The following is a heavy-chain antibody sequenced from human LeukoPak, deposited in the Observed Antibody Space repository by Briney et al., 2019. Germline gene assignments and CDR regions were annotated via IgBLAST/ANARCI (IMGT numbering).Heavy chain of an antibody. J-gene: IGHJ4*02. CDR2: IYYSGST. CDR3: ARSLGYFDWLLMVDY. D-gene: IGHD3-9*01. V-gene: IGHV4-39*01. Sequence: SETLSLTCTVSGGSISSSSYYWGWIRQPPGKGLEWIGSIYYSGSTYYNPSLKSRVTISVDTSKNQFSLKLSFVTAADTAVYYCARSLGYFDWLLMVDYWGQGTLVTVSS. CDR1: GGSISSSSYY.